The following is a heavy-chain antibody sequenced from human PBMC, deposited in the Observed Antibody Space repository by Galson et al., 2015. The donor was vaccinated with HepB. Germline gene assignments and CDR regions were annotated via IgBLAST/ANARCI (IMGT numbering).Heavy chain of an antibody. J-gene: IGHJ4*02. D-gene: IGHD3-22*01. CDR3: TTDYYDSSGYYYVRYYYFDY. Sequence: SLRLSCAASGFTFSNAWMSWVRQAPGKGLEWVGRIKSKTDGGTTDYAAPVKGRFTISRDDSKNTLYLQMNSLKTEDTAVYYCTTDYYDSSGYYYVRYYYFDYWGQGTLVTVSS. CDR1: GFTFSNAW. V-gene: IGHV3-15*01. CDR2: IKSKTDGGTT.